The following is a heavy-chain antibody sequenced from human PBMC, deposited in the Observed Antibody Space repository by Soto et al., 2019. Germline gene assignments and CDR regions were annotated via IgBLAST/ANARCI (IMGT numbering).Heavy chain of an antibody. CDR1: GFTFSSYA. J-gene: IGHJ6*02. CDR3: AKEMKGGAGGMQLARPRGYYYYGMDV. V-gene: IGHV3-23*01. CDR2: ISGSGGST. D-gene: IGHD6-6*01. Sequence: EVQLLESGGGLVQPGGSLRLSCAASGFTFSSYAMSWVRQAPGKGLEWVSAISGSGGSTYYADSVKGRFTISRDNSKNTLYLQMNSLRAEDTAVYYCAKEMKGGAGGMQLARPRGYYYYGMDVWGQGTTVTVSS.